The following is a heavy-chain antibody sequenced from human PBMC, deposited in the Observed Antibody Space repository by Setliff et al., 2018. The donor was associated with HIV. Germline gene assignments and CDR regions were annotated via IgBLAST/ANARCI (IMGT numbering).Heavy chain of an antibody. V-gene: IGHV3-30*02. J-gene: IGHJ6*03. Sequence: PGGSLRLSCAASGLTFSNYGMNWVRQAPGKGQEWVIFIRYDGSDNYYIDSVKGRFTISRDNSKNTLYLQMNSLRDEDTAVYYCTKDVGGVGGHYPLYMDVWGKGTTVTVSS. CDR3: TKDVGGVGGHYPLYMDV. D-gene: IGHD3-3*01. CDR2: IRYDGSDN. CDR1: GLTFSNYG.